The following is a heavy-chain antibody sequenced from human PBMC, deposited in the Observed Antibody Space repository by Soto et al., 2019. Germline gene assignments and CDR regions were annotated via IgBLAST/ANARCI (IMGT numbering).Heavy chain of an antibody. V-gene: IGHV3-23*01. J-gene: IGHJ4*02. CDR2: ITGSGGNT. Sequence: GGSLRLSCEASGFTFSSYAMSWVRQAPGKGLEWISAITGSGGNTYHGDSVKGRFTISRDNSKNSLYLQMNSLRAEDTAIYYCAKGSAHASPYYFDYWGRGTLVTVSS. CDR3: AKGSAHASPYYFDY. CDR1: GFTFSSYA.